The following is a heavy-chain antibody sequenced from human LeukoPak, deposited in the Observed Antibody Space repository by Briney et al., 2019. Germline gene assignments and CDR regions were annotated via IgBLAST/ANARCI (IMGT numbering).Heavy chain of an antibody. D-gene: IGHD3/OR15-3a*01. J-gene: IGHJ4*02. CDR1: GFSFSDFW. Sequence: GRSLTPSCAVSGFSFSDFWMHWVSQPPGKVLLWDSLINTDGSTTIYADSVKGRFAIFRDNARNTLYLQMNSLRAEETGVYYCARDGLGSPPLEYWGQGILVTVSS. CDR3: ARDGLGSPPLEY. V-gene: IGHV3-74*01. CDR2: INTDGSTT.